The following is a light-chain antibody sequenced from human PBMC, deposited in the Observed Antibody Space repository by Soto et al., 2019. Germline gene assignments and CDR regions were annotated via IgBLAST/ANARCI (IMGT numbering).Light chain of an antibody. CDR2: EVD. CDR1: TSDVGAYNY. J-gene: IGLJ3*02. V-gene: IGLV2-14*01. Sequence: QSALNQPDSVAGSPGQSVSISCTGSTSDVGAYNYVAWYQHKPGKAPRLLIYEVDHRPSGISPRFSGSKSGNTASLTISGLQTEDEADYYCSSYTVNNTAVFGGGTKLTVL. CDR3: SSYTVNNTAV.